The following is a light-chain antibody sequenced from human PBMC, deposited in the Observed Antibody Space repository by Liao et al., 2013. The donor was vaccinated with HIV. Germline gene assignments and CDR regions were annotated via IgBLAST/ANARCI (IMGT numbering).Light chain of an antibody. V-gene: IGLV3-1*01. CDR1: KLGDKY. Sequence: SYXLTQPPSVSVSPGQTASISCSGDKLGDKYACWYQQKPGQSPVLVIYQDNKRPSGIPERFSGSKSGNTATLTISGTQAMDAADYYCQAWDSTTYYVFGAGTKVTVL. J-gene: IGLJ1*01. CDR3: QAWDSTTYYV. CDR2: QDN.